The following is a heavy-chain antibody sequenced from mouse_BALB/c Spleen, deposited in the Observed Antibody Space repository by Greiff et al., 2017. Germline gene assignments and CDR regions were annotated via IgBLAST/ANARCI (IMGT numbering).Heavy chain of an antibody. J-gene: IGHJ4*01. Sequence: EVKLMESGGGLVKLGGSLKLSCAASGFTFSSYYMSWVRQTPEKRLELVAAINSNGGSTYYPDTVKGRFTISRDNAKNTLYLQMSSLKSEDTALYYCARNDRGAMDDWGQGTSVTVSS. CDR3: ARNDRGAMDD. D-gene: IGHD2-12*01. CDR2: INSNGGST. V-gene: IGHV5-6-2*01. CDR1: GFTFSSYY.